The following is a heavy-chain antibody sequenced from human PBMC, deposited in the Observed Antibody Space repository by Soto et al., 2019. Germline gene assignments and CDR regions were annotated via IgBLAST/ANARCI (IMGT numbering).Heavy chain of an antibody. Sequence: QVQLVQSGAEVKKPGSSVKVSCKASGGTFSSYTISWVRQAPGQGLEWMGRIIPILGIANYAQKFQGRVTITADKSPSKAYMELSSLRSEDTAVYYCARGIVPAAANWFDHWGQGTLVTVSS. V-gene: IGHV1-69*02. J-gene: IGHJ5*02. D-gene: IGHD2-2*01. CDR1: GGTFSSYT. CDR3: ARGIVPAAANWFDH. CDR2: IIPILGIA.